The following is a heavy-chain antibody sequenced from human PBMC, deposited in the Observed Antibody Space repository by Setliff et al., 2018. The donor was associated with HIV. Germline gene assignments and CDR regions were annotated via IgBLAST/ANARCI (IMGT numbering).Heavy chain of an antibody. Sequence: PSETLSLTCTVSGGSMSSSSYYWGWIRQTPDKGLEWIGIIYYSGATYYNPSLTSRVTISVDTSRNQFSLKLRSVTAADTAAYYCARLGYVSGGFYKTPGPYYFDCWGQGALVTVS. V-gene: IGHV4-39*01. CDR1: GGSMSSSSYY. D-gene: IGHD3-10*01. CDR2: IYYSGAT. J-gene: IGHJ4*02. CDR3: ARLGYVSGGFYKTPGPYYFDC.